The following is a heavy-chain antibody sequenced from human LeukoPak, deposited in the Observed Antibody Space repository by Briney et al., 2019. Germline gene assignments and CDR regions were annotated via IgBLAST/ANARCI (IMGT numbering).Heavy chain of an antibody. V-gene: IGHV6-1*01. Sequence: SQTLSLTCAISGDIVSSANGTWNWLRQSPSRGLECLGRSYYRSKWYLEYAVSITGRLTISPDTSNNQFSLQLSSVTPAASAVYYRARDIATTGWYTFDYWGQGTPVTVSA. CDR1: GDIVSSANGT. J-gene: IGHJ4*02. D-gene: IGHD6-19*01. CDR2: SYYRSKWYL. CDR3: ARDIATTGWYTFDY.